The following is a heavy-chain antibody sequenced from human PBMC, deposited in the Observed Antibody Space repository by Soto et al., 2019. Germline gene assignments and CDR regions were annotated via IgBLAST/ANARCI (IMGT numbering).Heavy chain of an antibody. J-gene: IGHJ4*02. CDR3: ARVGWNDDGEDY. CDR1: GFTFSSYS. CDR2: ISSSSSYI. Sequence: EVQLVESGGGLVKPGGSLRLSCAASGFTFSSYSMNWVRQAPGKGLEWVSSISSSSSYIYYADSVKGRFTISRDNAKNSLYLPMNSLRAEDTAVYYCARVGWNDDGEDYWGQGTLVTVSS. V-gene: IGHV3-21*01. D-gene: IGHD1-1*01.